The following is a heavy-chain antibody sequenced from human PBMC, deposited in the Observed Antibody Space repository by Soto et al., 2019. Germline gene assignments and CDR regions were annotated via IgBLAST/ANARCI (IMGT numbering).Heavy chain of an antibody. D-gene: IGHD3-3*01. J-gene: IGHJ4*02. V-gene: IGHV4-31*03. CDR3: ARGAPYYDFWSGYYTIDY. CDR2: IYYSGST. CDR1: GGSISSGGYY. Sequence: SETLSLTCTVSGGSISSGGYYWSWIRQHPGKGLEWIGYIYYSGSTYYNPSLKSRVTISVDTSKNQFSLKLSSVTAADTAVYYCARGAPYYDFWSGYYTIDYWGQGTLVTVSS.